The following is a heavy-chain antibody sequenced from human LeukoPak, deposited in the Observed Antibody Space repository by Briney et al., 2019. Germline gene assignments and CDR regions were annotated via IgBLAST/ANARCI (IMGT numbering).Heavy chain of an antibody. Sequence: PSETLPLTCTVSGGSISSSSYYWGWIRQPPGKGLEWIGSTYYSGSTYYNPSLESRVTISVDTSKNQFSLKLSSVTAADTAVYYCASAGSYSVDYWGQGTLVTVSS. CDR1: GGSISSSSYY. CDR3: ASAGSYSVDY. V-gene: IGHV4-39*01. J-gene: IGHJ4*02. D-gene: IGHD1-26*01. CDR2: TYYSGST.